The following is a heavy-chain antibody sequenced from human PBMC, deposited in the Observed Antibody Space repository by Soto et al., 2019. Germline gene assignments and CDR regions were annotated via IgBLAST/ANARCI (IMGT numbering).Heavy chain of an antibody. V-gene: IGHV3-23*01. D-gene: IGHD3-9*01. J-gene: IGHJ4*02. CDR3: AKDPSTGPPDC. Sequence: GGSLRLSCAAAGFMFSSYGMSWVRQAPGKGLQWVATIHPSGGSTHYAESVGGRFTISRDNSRDTLYLQMNSLRAEDTAVYYCAKDPSTGPPDCWGQGALVTVSS. CDR1: GFMFSSYG. CDR2: IHPSGGST.